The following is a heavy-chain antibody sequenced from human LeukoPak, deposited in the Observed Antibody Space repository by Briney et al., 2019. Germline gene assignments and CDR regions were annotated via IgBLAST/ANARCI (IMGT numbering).Heavy chain of an antibody. CDR1: GGSFSGYY. V-gene: IGHV4-39*01. Sequence: SETLSLTCAVYGGSFSGYYWGWIRQPPGKGLEWIGSIYYSGSTYYNPSLKSRVTISVDTSKNQFSLKLSSVTAADTAVYYCARRGRKGCSSTSCYDDYWGQGTLVTVSS. D-gene: IGHD2-2*01. J-gene: IGHJ4*02. CDR3: ARRGRKGCSSTSCYDDY. CDR2: IYYSGST.